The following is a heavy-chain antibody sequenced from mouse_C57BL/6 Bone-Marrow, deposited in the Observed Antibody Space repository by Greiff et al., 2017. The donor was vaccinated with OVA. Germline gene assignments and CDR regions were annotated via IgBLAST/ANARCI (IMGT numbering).Heavy chain of an antibody. J-gene: IGHJ1*03. CDR2: INPNNGGT. D-gene: IGHD2-1*01. V-gene: IGHV1-18*01. Sequence: EVKLMESGPELVKPGASVKIPCKASGYTFTDYNMAWVKQSHGKSLEWIGDINPNNGGTIYNQKFKGKATLTVDKSSSTAYMELRSLTSEDTAVYDCAIKNGYYGKFFDVWGTGTTVTVSS. CDR1: GYTFTDYN. CDR3: AIKNGYYGKFFDV.